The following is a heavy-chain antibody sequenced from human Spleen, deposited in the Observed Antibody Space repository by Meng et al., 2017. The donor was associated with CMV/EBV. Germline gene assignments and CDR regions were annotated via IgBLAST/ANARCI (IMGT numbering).Heavy chain of an antibody. CDR1: FNGYY. CDR3: ARSYYGSGGHNYLNWFDP. V-gene: IGHV1-2*02. CDR2: IHPNSGGT. Sequence: FNGYYIHWVRQAPGQGLEWMGWIHPNSGGTNYAQKFQGRVTMTSDTSINTAYMELSSLRSDDTAVYYCARSYYGSGGHNYLNWFDPWGQGTLVTVSS. J-gene: IGHJ5*02. D-gene: IGHD3-10*01.